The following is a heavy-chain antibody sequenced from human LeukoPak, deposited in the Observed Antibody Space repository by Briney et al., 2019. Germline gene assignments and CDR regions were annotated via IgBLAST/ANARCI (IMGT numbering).Heavy chain of an antibody. CDR2: VTDGAVAT. CDR3: ARDSPLKGYNSGWATNSFDF. D-gene: IGHD6-19*01. Sequence: GGSLRLSCAASRFNFRSYAMSWVRQAPGKGLKWVSTVTDGAVATYYADSVRGRHTISRDNSKNTLYLQMNSLRAEDTAVYYCARDSPLKGYNSGWATNSFDFWGQGTLVTVSS. CDR1: RFNFRSYA. J-gene: IGHJ4*02. V-gene: IGHV3-23*01.